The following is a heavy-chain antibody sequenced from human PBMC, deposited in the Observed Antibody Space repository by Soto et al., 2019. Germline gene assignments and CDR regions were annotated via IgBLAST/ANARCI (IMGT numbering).Heavy chain of an antibody. CDR2: IYYSGST. V-gene: IGHV4-31*03. Sequence: SETLSLTCTVSGGSISSGGYYWSWIRQHPGKGLEWIGYIYYSGSTYYNPSLKSRVTISVDTSKNQFSLKLSSVTAADTAVYYCARDGTARTFDYWGQGTLVTVSS. J-gene: IGHJ4*02. CDR1: GGSISSGGYY. CDR3: ARDGTARTFDY. D-gene: IGHD6-6*01.